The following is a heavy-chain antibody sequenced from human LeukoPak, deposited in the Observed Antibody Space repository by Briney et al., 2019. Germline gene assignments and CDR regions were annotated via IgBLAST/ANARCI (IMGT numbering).Heavy chain of an antibody. CDR1: GFTFSYYE. CDR3: ARGWGE. D-gene: IGHD3-10*01. V-gene: IGHV3-48*03. J-gene: IGHJ4*02. Sequence: GGSLRLSCAASGFTFSYYEMNWVRQAPGKGLEWVSYISSAGTTIHYADSVRGRFTISRDNARKSLYLQMNSLRVEDTAVYYCARGWGEGGQGTLVTVSS. CDR2: ISSAGTTI.